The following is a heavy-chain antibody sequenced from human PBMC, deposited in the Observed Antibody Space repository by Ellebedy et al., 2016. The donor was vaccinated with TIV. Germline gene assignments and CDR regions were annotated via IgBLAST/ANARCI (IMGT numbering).Heavy chain of an antibody. CDR1: GGSISSSGHY. V-gene: IGHV4-39*01. Sequence: SETLSLTCTVSGGSISSSGHYWAWVRQPPGKGLEWIGTIPYSGRTYYHPSLKSRVVISVDTSKNQFSLELSSVTAADTAVYYCASNRIYDILTGYQFDYWGQGTLVTVSS. CDR2: IPYSGRT. CDR3: ASNRIYDILTGYQFDY. J-gene: IGHJ4*02. D-gene: IGHD3-9*01.